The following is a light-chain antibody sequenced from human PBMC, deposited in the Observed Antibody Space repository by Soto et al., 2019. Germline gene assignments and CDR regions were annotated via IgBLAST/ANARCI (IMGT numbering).Light chain of an antibody. CDR1: QSVSSS. V-gene: IGKV3-11*01. CDR3: QQRANRPPWT. CDR2: DAS. J-gene: IGKJ1*01. Sequence: EIVLTQSPATLSLSPGERATLSCRASQSVSSSLFWHQQKPGQAPRLLIFDASNRATGVPVRFSGSGSGTDFTLTISSLEPEDFAVYYCQQRANRPPWTFGQGTKVEIK.